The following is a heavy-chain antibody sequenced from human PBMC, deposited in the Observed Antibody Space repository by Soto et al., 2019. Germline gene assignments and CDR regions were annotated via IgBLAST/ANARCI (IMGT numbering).Heavy chain of an antibody. J-gene: IGHJ6*02. CDR2: IYYSGST. D-gene: IGHD2-2*01. CDR1: GGSVNSGSYY. Sequence: LSLTCTVSGGSVNSGSYYWSWIRQPPGKGLEWIGSIYYSGSTNYNPSLESRVMISVDTSKNQFSLKLSSVTAADTAVYHCARDRQSTYSYYGMDVWGQGTTVTVSS. CDR3: ARDRQSTYSYYGMDV. V-gene: IGHV4-61*01.